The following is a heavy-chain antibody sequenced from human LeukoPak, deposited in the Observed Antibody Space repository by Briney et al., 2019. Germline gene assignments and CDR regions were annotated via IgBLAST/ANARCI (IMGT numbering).Heavy chain of an antibody. Sequence: GASVKVSCKASGYTFTGYYMHWVRQAPGQGLEWMGWINPNSGGTNYAQKFQGRVTMTRDTSISTAYMELSRLRSDDTAVYYCARVPGYSSSWYGYYYMDVWGKGTTVTVSS. V-gene: IGHV1-2*02. CDR2: INPNSGGT. D-gene: IGHD6-13*01. CDR1: GYTFTGYY. J-gene: IGHJ6*03. CDR3: ARVPGYSSSWYGYYYMDV.